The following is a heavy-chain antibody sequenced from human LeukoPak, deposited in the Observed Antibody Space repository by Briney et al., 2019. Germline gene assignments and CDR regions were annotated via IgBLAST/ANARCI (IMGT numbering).Heavy chain of an antibody. D-gene: IGHD5-24*01. J-gene: IGHJ4*02. CDR3: ARDSGRDGYNGFDY. V-gene: IGHV4-39*07. CDR1: GGSISSSSYY. Sequence: SETLSLTCTVSGGSISSSSYYWGWIRQPPGKGLEWIGSIYYSGSTYYNPSLKSRVTISVDTSKNQFSLKLSSVTAADTAVYYCARDSGRDGYNGFDYWGQGTLVTDSS. CDR2: IYYSGST.